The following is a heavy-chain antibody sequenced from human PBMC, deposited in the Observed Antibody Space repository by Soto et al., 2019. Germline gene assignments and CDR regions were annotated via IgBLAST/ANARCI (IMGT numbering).Heavy chain of an antibody. CDR2: IYHSGST. CDR1: GGSIGSGGYS. J-gene: IGHJ4*02. V-gene: IGHV4-30-2*01. CDR3: AGSRGTMIAHFDY. D-gene: IGHD3-22*01. Sequence: QLQLQESGSGLVKPSQTLSLTCAVSGGSIGSGGYSWSWIRQPPGKGLEWIGYIYHSGSTYYNPSLKSRVTISVDRSKNQFSLKLSSVTAADTAVYYCAGSRGTMIAHFDYWGQGTLVTVSS.